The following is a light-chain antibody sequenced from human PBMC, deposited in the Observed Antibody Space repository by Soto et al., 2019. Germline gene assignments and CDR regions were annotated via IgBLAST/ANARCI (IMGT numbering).Light chain of an antibody. CDR1: QSVSGSY. CDR2: GAS. Sequence: EIVLTQSPGTLSLSPGERVTLSCRASQSVSGSYLAWYQQKPGQPPRLLIYGASSRASGIPDRFSGSGSGTDFTLTISRLEPEDFAVYYCQQYGTSPGYTFGQGTELEIK. CDR3: QQYGTSPGYT. J-gene: IGKJ2*01. V-gene: IGKV3-20*01.